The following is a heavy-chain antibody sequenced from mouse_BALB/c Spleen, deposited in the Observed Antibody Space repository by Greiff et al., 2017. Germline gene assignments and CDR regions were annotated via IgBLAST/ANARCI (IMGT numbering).Heavy chain of an antibody. D-gene: IGHD2-2*01. CDR2: IDPANGNT. V-gene: IGHV14-3*02. J-gene: IGHJ1*01. CDR1: GFNIKDTY. CDR3: ARSGYPYWYFDV. Sequence: EVQLQESGAELVKPGASVKLSCTASGFNIKDTYMHWVKQRPEQGLEWIGRIDPANGNTKYDPKFQGKATITADTSSNTAYLQLSSLTSEDTAVYYCARSGYPYWYFDVWGAGTTVTVSS.